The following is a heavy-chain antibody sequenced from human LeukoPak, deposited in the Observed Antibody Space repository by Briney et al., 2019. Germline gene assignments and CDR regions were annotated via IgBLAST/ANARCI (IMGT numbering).Heavy chain of an antibody. J-gene: IGHJ4*02. D-gene: IGHD5-12*01. CDR1: VYTFTVHF. Sequence: ASVKVSCKASVYTFTVHFMFWVRQAPGKGLEWMSWINPNSGVTSYAQKFQGRVTLTRDTSINTAYMELSRLRSDDTALYYCARGGAGTAYYDWDFFRFDYWGQGTLVTVSS. CDR3: ARGGAGTAYYDWDFFRFDY. CDR2: INPNSGVT. V-gene: IGHV1-2*02.